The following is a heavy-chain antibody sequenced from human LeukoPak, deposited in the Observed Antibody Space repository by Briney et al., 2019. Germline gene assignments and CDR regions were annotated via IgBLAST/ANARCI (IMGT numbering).Heavy chain of an antibody. Sequence: PGGSLRLSCAASGFTFSDYYMTWIRQAPGKGLEWVGRIKSKTDGGTTDYAAPVKGRFTISRDDSKNTLYLQMNSLKTEDTGVYFCTTIAAAGHFDYWGQGTLVTVSS. CDR2: IKSKTDGGTT. J-gene: IGHJ4*02. V-gene: IGHV3-15*01. D-gene: IGHD6-13*01. CDR1: GFTFSDYY. CDR3: TTIAAAGHFDY.